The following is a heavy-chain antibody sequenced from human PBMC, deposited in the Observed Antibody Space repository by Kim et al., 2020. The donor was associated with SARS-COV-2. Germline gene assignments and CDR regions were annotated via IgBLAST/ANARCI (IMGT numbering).Heavy chain of an antibody. CDR1: GFTFSSYE. Sequence: GGSLRLSCAASGFTFSSYEMNWVRQAPGKGLEWVSYISSSGSTIYYADSVKGRFTISRDNAKNSLYLQMNSLRAEDTAVYYCARGGKWLADAFDIWGQGTMVTVSS. CDR2: ISSSGSTI. V-gene: IGHV3-48*03. J-gene: IGHJ3*02. CDR3: ARGGKWLADAFDI. D-gene: IGHD6-19*01.